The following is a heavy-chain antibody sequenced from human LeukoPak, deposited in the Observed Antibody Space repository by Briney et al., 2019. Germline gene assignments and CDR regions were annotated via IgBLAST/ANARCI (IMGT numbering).Heavy chain of an antibody. J-gene: IGHJ5*02. CDR1: GGTFSSYA. CDR2: IIPIFGTA. D-gene: IGHD3-3*01. V-gene: IGHV1-69*05. Sequence: SVKVSCKASGGTFSSYAISWVRQAPGQGLEWMGGIIPIFGTANYAQKFQGRVTITTDESTSTAYMELSSLRSEDTSVYYRARDLLYYDFWGGYYTGFNWFGPWGQGTLVTVSS. CDR3: ARDLLYYDFWGGYYTGFNWFGP.